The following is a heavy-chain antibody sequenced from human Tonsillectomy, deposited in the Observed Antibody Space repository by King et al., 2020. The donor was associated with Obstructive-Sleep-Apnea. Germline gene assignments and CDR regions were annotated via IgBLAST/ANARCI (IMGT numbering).Heavy chain of an antibody. D-gene: IGHD3-10*01. CDR3: AKAGWWGVIAQNPQYYGLDV. J-gene: IGHJ6*02. V-gene: IGHV3-23*04. Sequence: VQLVESGGGLVQPGGSLRLSCAASGFTFRSYAMSWVRQAPGKGLVWVSGISGGGVTTYYADSVEGRFTISRDNSKNTLFLQMDSLRADETAVYYCAKAGWWGVIAQNPQYYGLDVWGQGTRVTVSS. CDR1: GFTFRSYA. CDR2: ISGGGVTT.